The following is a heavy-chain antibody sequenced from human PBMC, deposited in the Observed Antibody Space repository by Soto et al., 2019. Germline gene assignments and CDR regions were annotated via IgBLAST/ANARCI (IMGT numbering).Heavy chain of an antibody. D-gene: IGHD2-2*01. V-gene: IGHV1-69*01. J-gene: IGHJ6*01. CDR1: GGTFSSYA. Sequence: QVQLVQSGAEVKKPGSSVQVSCKASGGTFSSYAISWVRQAPGQGLEWMGGIIPISETTNYAQKFQGRVTITADESKSTAYMELSSLRSEDTAVDYCARSQGSSTSLEIYYYYYYGMDVWGQGTTVTVSS. CDR2: IIPISETT. CDR3: ARSQGSSTSLEIYYYYYYGMDV.